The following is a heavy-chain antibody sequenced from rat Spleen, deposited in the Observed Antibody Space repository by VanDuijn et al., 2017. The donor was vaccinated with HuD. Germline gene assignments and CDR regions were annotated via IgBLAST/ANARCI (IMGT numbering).Heavy chain of an antibody. CDR3: VRGPNYGVHTDYFDY. CDR2: INKDSSTV. CDR1: GFNFNDHW. V-gene: IGHV4-2*01. Sequence: EVKLVESGGGLVQPGRSLKLSCAVSGFNFNDHWMGWVRQAPGKGLEWIGEINKDSSTVKYTPSLKDKFTISRDNDQNTLFLQMDKLGSEDTAIYYCVRGPNYGVHTDYFDYWGQGVMVTVSS. J-gene: IGHJ2*01. D-gene: IGHD1-11*01.